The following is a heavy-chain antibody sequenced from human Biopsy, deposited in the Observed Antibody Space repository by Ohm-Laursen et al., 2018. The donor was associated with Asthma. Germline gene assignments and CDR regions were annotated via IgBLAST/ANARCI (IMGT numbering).Heavy chain of an antibody. CDR1: SGSGGYMRSGNYY. J-gene: IGHJ6*02. Sequence: SDTLSLTCSLSSGSGGYMRSGNYYWGWIRQPPGKGLEWIGGIYYSGTTYYNPSLESRVTVSADTSKNQFSLKLTSLTAADTAVYYCVRGSSSWHHGPFHYYYGLDVWGQGTTATVSS. V-gene: IGHV4-39*01. CDR3: VRGSSSWHHGPFHYYYGLDV. D-gene: IGHD6-13*01. CDR2: IYYSGTT.